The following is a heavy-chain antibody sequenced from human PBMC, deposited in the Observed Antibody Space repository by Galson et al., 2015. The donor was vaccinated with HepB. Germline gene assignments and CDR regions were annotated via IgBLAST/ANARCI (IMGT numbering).Heavy chain of an antibody. CDR3: AKSVGRGGRRPGGGDAFDI. J-gene: IGHJ3*02. V-gene: IGHV3-23*01. D-gene: IGHD1-26*01. CDR1: GFTFSSYA. CDR2: ISGSGGST. Sequence: SLRLSCAASGFTFSSYAMSWVRQAPGKGLEWVSAISGSGGSTYYADSVKGRFTISRDNPKNTLYLQMNSLRAEDTAVYYCAKSVGRGGRRPGGGDAFDIWGQGTMVTVSS.